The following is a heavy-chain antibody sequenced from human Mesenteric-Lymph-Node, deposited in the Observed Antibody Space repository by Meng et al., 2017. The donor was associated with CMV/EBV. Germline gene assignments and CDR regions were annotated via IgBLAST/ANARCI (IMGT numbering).Heavy chain of an antibody. Sequence: GSLRLSCTVSGGSITSSSYFWGWIRQPPGKGLEWLGSISYIGNTFDSPSLKSRVAISLDTSRNQISLTLTSVTAADTAVYYCTRAKYYGDHLDSFDIWGQGTTVTVSS. CDR1: GGSITSSSYF. CDR2: ISYIGNT. J-gene: IGHJ3*02. D-gene: IGHD4-17*01. CDR3: TRAKYYGDHLDSFDI. V-gene: IGHV4-39*07.